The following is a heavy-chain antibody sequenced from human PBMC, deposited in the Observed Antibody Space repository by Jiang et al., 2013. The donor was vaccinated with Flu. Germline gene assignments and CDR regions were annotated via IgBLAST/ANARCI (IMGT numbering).Heavy chain of an antibody. Sequence: GPGLVKPSETLSLTCTVSGGSISTYYWGWFRQPPGKALEWIGYTYYSGSSNSNPSPKSRVTISVETSKNQFSLRLSSVTAADTAVYHCAKFRDGYYHYYGMDVWGPGTTVTVSS. J-gene: IGHJ6*02. D-gene: IGHD3-10*01. CDR3: AKFRDGYYHYYGMDV. CDR2: TYYSGSS. V-gene: IGHV4-59*01. CDR1: GGSISTYY.